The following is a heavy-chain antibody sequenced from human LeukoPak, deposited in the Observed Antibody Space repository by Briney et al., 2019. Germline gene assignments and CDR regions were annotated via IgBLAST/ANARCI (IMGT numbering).Heavy chain of an antibody. V-gene: IGHV3-30*18. Sequence: GGSLRLSCAASGFTFSSYGMHWVRQAPGKGLEWVAVISYDGSNKYYADSVKGRFTISRDNSKSTLYLQMNSLRAVDTAVYYCAKGGKYCSGGSCKLDYWGQGTLVTVSS. CDR3: AKGGKYCSGGSCKLDY. CDR2: ISYDGSNK. J-gene: IGHJ4*02. D-gene: IGHD2-15*01. CDR1: GFTFSSYG.